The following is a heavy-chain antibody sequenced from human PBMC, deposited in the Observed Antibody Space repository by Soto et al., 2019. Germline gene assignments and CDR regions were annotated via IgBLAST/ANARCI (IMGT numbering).Heavy chain of an antibody. D-gene: IGHD3-10*01. CDR3: ARDPILLWFGELTRGMDV. CDR2: ISSSSSFI. CDR1: GFTFSSYS. J-gene: IGHJ6*02. Sequence: PGGSLRLSCAASGFTFSSYSMNWVRQAPGKGLEWVSSISSSSSFIYYADSVKGRFTISRDNAKNSLYLQMNSPRAEDTAVYYCARDPILLWFGELTRGMDVWGQGTTVTVS. V-gene: IGHV3-21*01.